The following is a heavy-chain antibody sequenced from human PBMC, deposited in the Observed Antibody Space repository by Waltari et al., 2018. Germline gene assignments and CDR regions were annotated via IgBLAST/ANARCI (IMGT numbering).Heavy chain of an antibody. CDR2: INPSGST. V-gene: IGHV1-46*01. D-gene: IGHD3-3*01. CDR1: GYTFTSYY. J-gene: IGHJ5*02. Sequence: QVRLVQSGAEVKKPGASVKVSCKATGYTFTSYYMHWVRQAPGQGLEWMGTINPSGSTTYAQRFQGRVTMTSDTSTSIVYMELNSLRSEDTAVYYCARGIRFLEWLLYSGSWFDPWGQGTLVTVSS. CDR3: ARGIRFLEWLLYSGSWFDP.